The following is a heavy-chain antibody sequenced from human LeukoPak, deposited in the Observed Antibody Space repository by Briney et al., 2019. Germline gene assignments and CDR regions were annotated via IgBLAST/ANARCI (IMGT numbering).Heavy chain of an antibody. CDR1: GFTFSSYS. J-gene: IGHJ4*02. D-gene: IGHD1-26*01. Sequence: GGSLRLSCAASGFTFSSYSMNWVRQAPGKGLEWVSSISSSSSYIYYADSVKGRFTISRDNAKNSLYLQMNSLRAEDTAVYYCARWVGATILHCDYWGQGTLVTVSS. V-gene: IGHV3-21*01. CDR3: ARWVGATILHCDY. CDR2: ISSSSSYI.